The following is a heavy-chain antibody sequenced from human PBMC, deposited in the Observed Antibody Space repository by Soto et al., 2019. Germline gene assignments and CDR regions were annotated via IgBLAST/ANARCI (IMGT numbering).Heavy chain of an antibody. CDR2: INPNSGGT. V-gene: IGHV1-2*02. CDR3: ARDLGRRNWFDP. Sequence: ASVEVSCKASGYTFTGYYMHWVLQAPGQGLEWMGWINPNSGGTNYAQKFQGRVTMTRDTSISTAYMELSRLRSDDTAVYYCARDLGRRNWFDPWGQGTLVTVSS. CDR1: GYTFTGYY. J-gene: IGHJ5*02.